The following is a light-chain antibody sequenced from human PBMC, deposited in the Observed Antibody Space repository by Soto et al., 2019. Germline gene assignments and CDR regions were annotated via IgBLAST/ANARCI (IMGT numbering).Light chain of an antibody. V-gene: IGKV3-15*01. CDR1: QSVAAN. Sequence: ETEMTQSPATLSLSPGETATLSCRASQSVAANLAWYQRKPGQAPRLLIFGASTRATGIPDRFSGSGSGTEFTLTISSLQSEDFALYYCQQYNNYVTFGQGTRLELK. CDR3: QQYNNYVT. CDR2: GAS. J-gene: IGKJ5*01.